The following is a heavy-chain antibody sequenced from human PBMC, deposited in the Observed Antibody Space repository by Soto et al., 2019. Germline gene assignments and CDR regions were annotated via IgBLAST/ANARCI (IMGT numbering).Heavy chain of an antibody. J-gene: IGHJ4*02. CDR2: ISSSGSTI. CDR3: ARAPPYYSYGDY. D-gene: IGHD5-18*01. V-gene: IGHV3-11*01. CDR1: GFTFSDYY. Sequence: LRLSCAASGFTFSDYYMSWIRQAPGKGLEWVSYISSSGSTIYYADSAKGRFTISRDNAKNSLYLQMNSLRAEDTAVYYCARAPPYYSYGDYWGQGTLVTVSS.